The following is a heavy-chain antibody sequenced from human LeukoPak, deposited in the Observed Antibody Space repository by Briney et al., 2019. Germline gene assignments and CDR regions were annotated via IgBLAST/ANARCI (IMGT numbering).Heavy chain of an antibody. CDR2: FYTSGST. D-gene: IGHD4-11*01. CDR1: GGSISSYY. Sequence: PSETLSLTCTVPGGSISSYYWRWIRQPAGKGLEWIGRFYTSGSTDYNPSLKSRVTISVDTSKNQFSLKLSSVTAADTAVYYCAREGEYSNRLDPWGQGTLVTVSS. J-gene: IGHJ5*02. CDR3: AREGEYSNRLDP. V-gene: IGHV4-4*07.